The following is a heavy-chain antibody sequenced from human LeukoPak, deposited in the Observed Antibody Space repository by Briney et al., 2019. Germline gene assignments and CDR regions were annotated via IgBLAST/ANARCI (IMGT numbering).Heavy chain of an antibody. J-gene: IGHJ4*02. CDR2: INWNGDSR. V-gene: IGHV3-20*04. CDR3: AKEPRGSSSRLIYFDY. CDR1: GFKFDDYG. D-gene: IGHD6-13*01. Sequence: GGSLRLSCTASGFKFDDYGMTWVRQAPGKGLEWVSDINWNGDSRGYAHSVRGRFTIYRDNSKNSLYLQMNSLRAEDTAVYYCAKEPRGSSSRLIYFDYWGQGTLVTVSS.